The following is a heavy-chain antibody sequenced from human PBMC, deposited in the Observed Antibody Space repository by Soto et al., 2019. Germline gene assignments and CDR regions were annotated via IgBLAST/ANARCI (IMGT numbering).Heavy chain of an antibody. D-gene: IGHD6-13*01. CDR2: INPSGGST. Sequence: ASVKVSCKASGYTFTSYYMHWVRQAPGQGLEWMGIINPSGGSTSYAQKFQGRVTMTRDTSTNTVYMELSSLRSEDTAVYYCAREGWWMGDVAAAGTNYFDYWGQGTLVTVSS. V-gene: IGHV1-46*01. CDR3: AREGWWMGDVAAAGTNYFDY. J-gene: IGHJ4*02. CDR1: GYTFTSYY.